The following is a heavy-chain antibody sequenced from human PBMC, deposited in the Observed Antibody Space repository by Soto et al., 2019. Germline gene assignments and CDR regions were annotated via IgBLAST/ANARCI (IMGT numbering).Heavy chain of an antibody. J-gene: IGHJ4*02. D-gene: IGHD7-27*01. CDR2: IGDSSENT. V-gene: IGHV3-23*01. Sequence: GGSLGISCAASVFTFSTYDMNWVRQAPGKGLEWVSTIGDSSENTFYADSVRGRFTISRDNSKNTLYLQMNSLRAEDTAMYYCAKDLTGDSGQGHLCDYWGQGVLVTVSS. CDR1: VFTFSTYD. CDR3: AKDLTGDSGQGHLCDY.